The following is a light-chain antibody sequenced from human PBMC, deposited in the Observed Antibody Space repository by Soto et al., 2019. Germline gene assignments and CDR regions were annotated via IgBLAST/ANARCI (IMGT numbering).Light chain of an antibody. CDR2: GAS. V-gene: IGKV3-20*01. CDR3: QQYGTSPST. CDR1: QSVSNNY. Sequence: EIVLTQSPGTLSLSPGERATLSCRASQSVSNNYLAWYQQKPGQTPRLLIYGASNRATGIPDRFNGSGSGIDFTLTIGSLEPQDFAVYYCQQYGTSPSTFGQGTKLDLK. J-gene: IGKJ2*01.